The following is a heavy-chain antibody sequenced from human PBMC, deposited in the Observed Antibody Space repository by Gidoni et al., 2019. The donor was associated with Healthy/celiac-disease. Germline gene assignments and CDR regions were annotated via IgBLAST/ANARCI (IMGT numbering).Heavy chain of an antibody. D-gene: IGHD5-18*01. J-gene: IGHJ4*02. CDR3: ARHWIYSYGPAGFDY. CDR1: GGSISSSSYY. CDR2: IYYSGST. V-gene: IGHV4-39*01. Sequence: QLQLQESGPGLVKPSETLSLTCTVSGGSISSSSYYWGWIRQPPGKGLEWIGSIYYSGSTYYNPSLKSRVTISVDTSKNQFSLKLSSVTAADTAVYYCARHWIYSYGPAGFDYWGQGTLVTVSS.